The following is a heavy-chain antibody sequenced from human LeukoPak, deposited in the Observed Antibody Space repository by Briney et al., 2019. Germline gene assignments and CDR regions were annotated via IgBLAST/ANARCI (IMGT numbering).Heavy chain of an antibody. D-gene: IGHD3-10*02. CDR1: GFTFSSYS. V-gene: IGHV3-21*01. CDR2: ISSSSSYI. Sequence: GGSLRLSCAASGFTFSSYSMNWVRQAPGKGLEWVSSISSSSSYIYYADSVKGRFTISRDNAKNSLYLQMNSLRAEDTAAYYCARATSLTMFYYYYYGMDVWGQGTTVTVSS. J-gene: IGHJ6*02. CDR3: ARATSLTMFYYYYYGMDV.